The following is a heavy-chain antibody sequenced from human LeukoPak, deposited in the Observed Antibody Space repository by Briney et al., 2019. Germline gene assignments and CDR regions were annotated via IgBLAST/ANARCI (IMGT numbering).Heavy chain of an antibody. J-gene: IGHJ3*02. CDR2: IYHSGST. V-gene: IGHV4-38-2*01. Sequence: SGXSXXXGYYWGWIRPPPGKGXEWIGSIYHSGSTYYNPSLKSRVTISVDKSKNQFYLKLSSVTAGDRAVYYXXXXXXXXXXXXDIXXXXXMVTVSS. CDR1: GXSXXXGYY. CDR3: XXXXXXXXXXXDI.